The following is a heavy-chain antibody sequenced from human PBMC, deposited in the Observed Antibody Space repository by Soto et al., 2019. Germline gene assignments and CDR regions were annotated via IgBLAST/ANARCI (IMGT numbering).Heavy chain of an antibody. CDR2: ISYDGSNK. Sequence: PVGSLRLSCAASGFTFSSYGMHWVRQAPGKGLEWVAVISYDGSNKYYADSVKGRFTISRDNSKNTLYLQMNSLRAEETAVYYCAKDLREQYSSGWYLDYWGQGTLVTVSS. CDR1: GFTFSSYG. J-gene: IGHJ4*02. V-gene: IGHV3-30*18. CDR3: AKDLREQYSSGWYLDY. D-gene: IGHD6-19*01.